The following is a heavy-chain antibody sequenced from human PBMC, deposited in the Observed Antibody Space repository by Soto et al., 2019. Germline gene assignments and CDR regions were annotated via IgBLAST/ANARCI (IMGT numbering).Heavy chain of an antibody. D-gene: IGHD1-7*01. CDR2: IYHSGST. CDR3: ARVRIGTTIGVIDP. J-gene: IGHJ5*02. Sequence: SETLSLTCAVSGCSISSGGYSWSWIRQPPGKGLEWIGYIYHSGSTYYNPSLKSRVTISVDRSKNQFSLKLSSVTAADTAVYYCARVRIGTTIGVIDPWGQGTLVTVSS. V-gene: IGHV4-30-2*01. CDR1: GCSISSGGYS.